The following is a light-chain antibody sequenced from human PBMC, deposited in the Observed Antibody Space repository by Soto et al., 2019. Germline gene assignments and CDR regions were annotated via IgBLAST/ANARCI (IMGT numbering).Light chain of an antibody. CDR3: CSHAGSYTYV. V-gene: IGLV2-11*01. CDR1: SSDVGGYNY. J-gene: IGLJ1*01. Sequence: QSVLTQPRSVSGSPGQSLTISCTGTSSDVGGYNYVSWYQQYPGKVPKLMIYDVTKRPSGVPDRFSGSKSGNTASLTISGLQAEDEADCYCCSHAGSYTYVFGTGTKVTVL. CDR2: DVT.